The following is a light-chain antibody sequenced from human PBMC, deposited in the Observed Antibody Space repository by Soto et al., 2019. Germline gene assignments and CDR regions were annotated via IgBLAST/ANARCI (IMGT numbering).Light chain of an antibody. CDR1: SGHSNYA. Sequence: QLVLTQSPSASASLGASVKLTCTLDSGHSNYAIAWHQQQPGKGPRYLMKLNSDGSHNKGDGIPDRFSGSSSGAERYLIISSLQSEDEADYYCQTWGTGIPXGGGTKLTVL. CDR2: LNSDGSH. J-gene: IGLJ2*01. CDR3: QTWGTGIP. V-gene: IGLV4-69*01.